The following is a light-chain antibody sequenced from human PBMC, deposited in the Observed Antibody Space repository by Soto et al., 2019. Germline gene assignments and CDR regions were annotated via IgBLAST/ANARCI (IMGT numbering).Light chain of an antibody. CDR1: QSVSITY. CDR3: QQYGSSPIT. J-gene: IGKJ5*01. CDR2: GAS. Sequence: EIVLTQSPGTLSLSPRERATLSCRASQSVSITYLTWYQQKPGQAPRLLIFGASKRATGIPDRFSGSGSGTDFTLTISRLEPEEFAVYYCQQYGSSPITFGQGTRLEIK. V-gene: IGKV3-20*01.